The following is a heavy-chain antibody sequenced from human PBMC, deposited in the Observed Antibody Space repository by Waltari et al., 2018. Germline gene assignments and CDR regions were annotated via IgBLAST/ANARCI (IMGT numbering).Heavy chain of an antibody. J-gene: IGHJ3*02. CDR1: GFTFTSYW. CDR2: IQSNGRET. D-gene: IGHD1-26*01. Sequence: EVQLVESGGGLVQSGGSLRLSCAASGFTFTSYWMHWVRQAPGQGLEWVSRIQSNGRETNYADSVKGRFSISRDNARSTLYLQMNSLRVEDTAVYFCARGWQEGARELVGLDTWGQGTMVTVSS. V-gene: IGHV3-74*01. CDR3: ARGWQEGARELVGLDT.